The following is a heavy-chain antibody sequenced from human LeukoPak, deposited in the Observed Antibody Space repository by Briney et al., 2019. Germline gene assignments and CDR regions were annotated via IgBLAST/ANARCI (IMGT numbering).Heavy chain of an antibody. V-gene: IGHV3-48*03. Sequence: PGGSLRLSCAASGFTFSSYEMNWVRQAPGKGLESVSYISSSGSTIYYADSVKGRCTISTDNSKNTLYLQMNTLRAEDTAVYYCARGGGWHAFDIWGQGTMVTVSS. CDR1: GFTFSSYE. D-gene: IGHD2-15*01. CDR3: ARGGGWHAFDI. CDR2: ISSSGSTI. J-gene: IGHJ3*02.